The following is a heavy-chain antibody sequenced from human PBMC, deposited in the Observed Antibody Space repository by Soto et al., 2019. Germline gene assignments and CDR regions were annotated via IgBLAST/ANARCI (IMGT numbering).Heavy chain of an antibody. Sequence: EVQLVESGGGLVKPGGSLRLSCAASGFTFSNAWMSWVRQAPGKGLEWVSRIKSKTDGGTTDYAAPVKGRFTISRDDSKNTLYLQMNSLKTEDTAVYYCTTTSPEDFDYWGQGTLVTVSS. CDR2: IKSKTDGGTT. J-gene: IGHJ4*02. CDR3: TTTSPEDFDY. CDR1: GFTFSNAW. V-gene: IGHV3-15*01.